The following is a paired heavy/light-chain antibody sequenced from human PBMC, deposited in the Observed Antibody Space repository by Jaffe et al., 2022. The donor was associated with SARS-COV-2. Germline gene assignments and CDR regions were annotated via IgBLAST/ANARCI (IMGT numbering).Heavy chain of an antibody. D-gene: IGHD3-10*01. CDR1: GFTFSDYY. V-gene: IGHV3-11*01. CDR2: ISSSGSTI. J-gene: IGHJ4*02. CDR3: ARSPGGGSGSPKGYYFDY. Sequence: QVQLVESGGGLVKPGGSLRLSCAASGFTFSDYYMSWIRQAPGKGLEWVSYISSSGSTIYYADSVKGRFTISRDNAKNSLYLQMNSLRAEDTAVYYCARSPGGGSGSPKGYYFDYWGQGTLVTVSS.
Light chain of an antibody. CDR2: LGS. CDR3: MQALQMWT. Sequence: DIVMTQSPLSLPVTPGEPASISCRSSQSLLHSNGYNYLDWYLQKPGQSPQLLIYLGSNRASGVPDRFSGSGSGTDFTLKISRVEAEDVGVYYCMQALQMWTFGQGTKVEIK. CDR1: QSLLHSNGYNY. V-gene: IGKV2-28*01. J-gene: IGKJ1*01.